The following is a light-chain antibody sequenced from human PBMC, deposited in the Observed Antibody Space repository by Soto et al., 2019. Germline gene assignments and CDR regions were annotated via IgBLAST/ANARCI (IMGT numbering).Light chain of an antibody. CDR3: QQYGSSPPT. Sequence: EIVLTQSPGTLSLSPGERATLSCRASRSVSSNYLAWYQRKPGQAPRLLIYGASNRATGIPNRFSGSGSGTDFTLTITRLEPEDFVVYYCQQYGSSPPTFGQGTKVEI. J-gene: IGKJ1*01. CDR2: GAS. V-gene: IGKV3-20*01. CDR1: RSVSSNY.